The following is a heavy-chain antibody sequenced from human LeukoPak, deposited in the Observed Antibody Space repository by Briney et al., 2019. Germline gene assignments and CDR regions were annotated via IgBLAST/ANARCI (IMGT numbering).Heavy chain of an antibody. J-gene: IGHJ4*02. CDR1: GGSISGSSYY. Sequence: HPSETLSLTCTVSGGSISGSSYYWGWIRQPPGKGLEWVSAISGSGGSTYYADSVKGRFTISRDNSKNTLYLQMNSLRAEDTAVYYCANRRTTVTAEWGQGTLVTVSS. D-gene: IGHD4-17*01. CDR2: ISGSGGST. V-gene: IGHV3-23*01. CDR3: ANRRTTVTAE.